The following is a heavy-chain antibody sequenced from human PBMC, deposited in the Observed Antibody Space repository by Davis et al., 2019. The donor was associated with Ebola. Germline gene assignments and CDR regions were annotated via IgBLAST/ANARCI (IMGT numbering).Heavy chain of an antibody. Sequence: SVKVSCKASGYSFADYYVHWVRQAPGQGPEWMGGIIPIFRSPNYAQKFQGRVTITADESTGTAYMELTSLTSEDTAVYYCARVASGYDWLSDYWGQGTLVTVSS. CDR2: IIPIFRSP. V-gene: IGHV1-69*13. J-gene: IGHJ4*02. CDR3: ARVASGYDWLSDY. D-gene: IGHD5-12*01. CDR1: GYSFADYY.